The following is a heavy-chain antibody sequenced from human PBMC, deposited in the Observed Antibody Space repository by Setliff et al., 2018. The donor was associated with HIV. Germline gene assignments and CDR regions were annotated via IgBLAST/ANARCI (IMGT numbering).Heavy chain of an antibody. J-gene: IGHJ4*02. CDR3: ARQRAYSEDYVDY. V-gene: IGHV3-30*07. Sequence: GGSLRLSCVASGFTFSTFAMHWVRQAPGKGLEWVSVISYDGSRIVYADSVKGRYTISRDDAKNSVYLQMNSLRGDDTAVYYCARQRAYSEDYVDYWGQGTLVTVSS. CDR1: GFTFSTFA. D-gene: IGHD2-15*01. CDR2: ISYDGSRI.